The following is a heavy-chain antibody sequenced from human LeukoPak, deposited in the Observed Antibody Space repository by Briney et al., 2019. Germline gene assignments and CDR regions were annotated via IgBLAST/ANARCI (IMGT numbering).Heavy chain of an antibody. J-gene: IGHJ4*02. CDR1: GFTFDGYA. D-gene: IGHD1-7*01. V-gene: IGHV3-9*01. CDR3: ARGESGELDFDF. CDR2: ISWNSGSV. Sequence: GGSLRLYCAASGFTFDGYAMHWVRQVPGKGLEWVPGISWNSGSVVYADSVKGRFTISRDNAKNSLYLQMNSLRAEDTAVYYCARGESGELDFDFWGQGTLVTVSS.